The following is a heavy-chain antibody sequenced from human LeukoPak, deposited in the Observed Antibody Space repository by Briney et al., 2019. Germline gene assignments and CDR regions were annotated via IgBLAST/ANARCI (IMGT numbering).Heavy chain of an antibody. CDR3: ARDYDFWSGYERYGMDV. D-gene: IGHD3-3*01. Sequence: GASVKVSCKASGGTFSSYAISWVRQAPGQGLEWMGGIIPIFGTANYAQKFQGRVTITADESTSTAYVELSSLRSEDTAVYYCARDYDFWSGYERYGMDVWGQGTTVTVSS. CDR2: IIPIFGTA. V-gene: IGHV1-69*13. J-gene: IGHJ6*02. CDR1: GGTFSSYA.